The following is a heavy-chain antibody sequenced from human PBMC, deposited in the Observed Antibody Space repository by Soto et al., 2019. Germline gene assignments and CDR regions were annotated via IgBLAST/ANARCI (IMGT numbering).Heavy chain of an antibody. Sequence: QVQLVESGGGVVQPGRSLRLSCADSGFTFSSYGMHWVRQAPGKGLEWVAVISYDGSNKYYADSVKGRFTISRDNSKNTLYLQMNSLRAEDTAVYYCAKEAVAGTGLNDYWGQGTLVTVSS. CDR2: ISYDGSNK. J-gene: IGHJ4*02. D-gene: IGHD6-19*01. CDR3: AKEAVAGTGLNDY. V-gene: IGHV3-30*18. CDR1: GFTFSSYG.